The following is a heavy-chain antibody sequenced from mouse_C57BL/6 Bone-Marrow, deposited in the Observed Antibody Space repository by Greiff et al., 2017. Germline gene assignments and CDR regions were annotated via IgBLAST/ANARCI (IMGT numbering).Heavy chain of an antibody. CDR3: AREGNYGSSYDWYFDV. D-gene: IGHD1-1*01. V-gene: IGHV1-77*01. CDR2: IGPGSGST. Sequence: VQLQQSGAELVKPGASVKISCKASGYTFTDYYINWVKQRPGQGLEWIGKIGPGSGSTYYNEKFKGKATLTADKSSSTAYMQLSSLTSEDSADYFCAREGNYGSSYDWYFDVWGTGTTVTVSS. CDR1: GYTFTDYY. J-gene: IGHJ1*03.